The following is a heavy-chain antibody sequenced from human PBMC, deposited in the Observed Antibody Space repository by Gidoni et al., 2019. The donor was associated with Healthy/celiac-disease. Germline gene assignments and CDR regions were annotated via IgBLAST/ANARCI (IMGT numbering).Heavy chain of an antibody. D-gene: IGHD1-26*01. J-gene: IGHJ4*02. Sequence: QVQLQESGPGLVKPSETLSLTCTVSGGSISSYYWSWIRQPPGKGLEWIGYIYYSGSTNYNPSLKSRVTISVDTSKNQFSLKLGSVTAADTAVYYCARDRVGATYFDYWGQGTLVTVSS. CDR3: ARDRVGATYFDY. V-gene: IGHV4-59*01. CDR2: IYYSGST. CDR1: GGSISSYY.